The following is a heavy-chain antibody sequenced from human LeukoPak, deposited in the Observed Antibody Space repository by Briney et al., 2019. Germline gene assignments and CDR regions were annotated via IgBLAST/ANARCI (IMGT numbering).Heavy chain of an antibody. CDR3: ARADYDSSGYIDY. CDR1: GFTFSSYS. D-gene: IGHD3-22*01. V-gene: IGHV3-21*01. Sequence: GGSLRLSCAASGFTFSSYSMNWVRQAPGKGLEWVSSISSSSSYIYYADSVRGLFTISRDNAKNSLYLQMNSLRAEDTAVYYCARADYDSSGYIDYWGQGTLVTVSS. CDR2: ISSSSSYI. J-gene: IGHJ4*02.